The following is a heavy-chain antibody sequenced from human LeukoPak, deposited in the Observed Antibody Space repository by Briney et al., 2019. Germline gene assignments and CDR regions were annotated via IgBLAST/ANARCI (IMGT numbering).Heavy chain of an antibody. CDR1: GYSFTSYW. CDR2: IHPGGSDT. V-gene: IGHV5-51*01. CDR3: ATHPGGLQSGFDN. J-gene: IGHJ4*02. D-gene: IGHD5-24*01. Sequence: PGESLKISCKGSGYSFTSYWIGWVRQMPGKGLEYMGIIHPGGSDTRYSPSFQGQVTISVDRSSSTAYIQWSRLKASDTAMYYCATHPGGLQSGFDNWGQGTLVTVSS.